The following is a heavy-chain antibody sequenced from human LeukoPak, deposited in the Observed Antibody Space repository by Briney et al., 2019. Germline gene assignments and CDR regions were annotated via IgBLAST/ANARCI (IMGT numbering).Heavy chain of an antibody. CDR3: ARDRSQGYFDWLLSNTNAFDI. CDR1: GFTFSSYG. D-gene: IGHD3-9*01. V-gene: IGHV3-30*03. Sequence: GRSLRLSCAASGFTFSSYGMHWVRQAPGKGLEWVAVISYDGSNKYYADSVKGRFTISRDNSKNTLYLQMNSLRAEDTAVYYCARDRSQGYFDWLLSNTNAFDIWGQGTMVTVSS. J-gene: IGHJ3*02. CDR2: ISYDGSNK.